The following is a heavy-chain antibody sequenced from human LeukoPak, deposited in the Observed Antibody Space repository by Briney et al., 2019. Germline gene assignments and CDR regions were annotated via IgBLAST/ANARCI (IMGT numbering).Heavy chain of an antibody. D-gene: IGHD2-21*02. V-gene: IGHV4-4*02. Sequence: SETLSLTCVVSGDSISSRNWWSWVRQPPGKGLEWIGEIFHSGSTNYNPSLKSRVTISVDKSRNLFSSNVSSVTAADTAVYYCARASVVVTADPDAFDLWGQGTWVTVSS. CDR3: ARASVVVTADPDAFDL. CDR1: GDSISSRNW. J-gene: IGHJ3*01. CDR2: IFHSGST.